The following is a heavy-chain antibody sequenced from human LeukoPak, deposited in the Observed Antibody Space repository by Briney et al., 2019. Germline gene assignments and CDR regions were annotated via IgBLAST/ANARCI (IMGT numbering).Heavy chain of an antibody. J-gene: IGHJ2*01. Sequence: GRSLRLSCAASGFTFSSYSMNWVRQAPGKGLEWVSSISSSSSYIYYADSVKGRFTISRDNAKNSLYLQMNSLRAEDTAVYYCARDPSYGDEEWYFDLWGRGTLVTVSS. CDR1: GFTFSSYS. V-gene: IGHV3-21*01. CDR3: ARDPSYGDEEWYFDL. CDR2: ISSSSSYI. D-gene: IGHD4-17*01.